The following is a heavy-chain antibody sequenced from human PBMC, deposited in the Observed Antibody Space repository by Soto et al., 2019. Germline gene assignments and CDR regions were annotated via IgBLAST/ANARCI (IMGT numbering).Heavy chain of an antibody. Sequence: QVQLVESGGGVVQPGRSLRLSCVASEFTFSGYGMHWVRQAPGKGLEWVAVISYDGSDKYYADSVKGRFTISRDNSKDTLFLQMNSLRVEDTAVYYCAKDPYDKIGQVISWLDSWGRGTLVTVSS. CDR3: AKDPYDKIGQVISWLDS. CDR1: EFTFSGYG. V-gene: IGHV3-30*18. CDR2: ISYDGSDK. J-gene: IGHJ5*01. D-gene: IGHD3-22*01.